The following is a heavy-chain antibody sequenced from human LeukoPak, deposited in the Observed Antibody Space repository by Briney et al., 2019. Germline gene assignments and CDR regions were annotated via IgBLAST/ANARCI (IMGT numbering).Heavy chain of an antibody. V-gene: IGHV1-18*01. Sequence: ASVKVSCKASGYTFTSYGISWVRQAPGQGLEWMGWISAYNGDTNYAQKLQGRVTMTTDTSTSTAYMELRSLRSEDTAVYYCARDRLDGITGNEGAFDIWGQGTMVTVSS. CDR3: ARDRLDGITGNEGAFDI. CDR1: GYTFTSYG. J-gene: IGHJ3*02. D-gene: IGHD1-20*01. CDR2: ISAYNGDT.